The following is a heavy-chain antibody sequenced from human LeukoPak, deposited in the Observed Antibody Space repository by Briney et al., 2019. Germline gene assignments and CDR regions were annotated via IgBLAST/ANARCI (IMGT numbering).Heavy chain of an antibody. J-gene: IGHJ4*02. CDR1: GFTFSSYA. CDR2: ISGSGGNT. CDR3: ARLPPPYSSGWLFDY. Sequence: GGSLRLSCAASGFTFSSYAMSWVRQAPGKGLEWVSGISGSGGNTYYADSVKGRFTISRDNSKNSLYLQMNSLRAEDTAVYYCARLPPPYSSGWLFDYWGQGTLVTVSS. D-gene: IGHD6-19*01. V-gene: IGHV3-23*01.